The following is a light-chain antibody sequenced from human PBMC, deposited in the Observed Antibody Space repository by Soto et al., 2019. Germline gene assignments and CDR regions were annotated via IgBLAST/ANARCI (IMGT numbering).Light chain of an antibody. CDR1: QSVSNNY. V-gene: IGKV3-20*01. J-gene: IGKJ1*01. CDR2: GAS. CDR3: QQYGSSGT. Sequence: EIVLTQSPGTLSLSPGERATLSCRASQSVSNNYLAWYQQKPGQAPRLLIYGASNRAIGIPDRFSGSGSGTDFTLTISRLKPEDFAVYYCQQYGSSGTFGQGTKVDIK.